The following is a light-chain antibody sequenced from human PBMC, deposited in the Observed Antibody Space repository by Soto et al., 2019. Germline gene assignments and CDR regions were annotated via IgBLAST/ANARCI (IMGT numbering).Light chain of an antibody. CDR2: DVT. Sequence: LTQPASVSGSPGQSITISCTGTSSDVGAYNYVSWYQQLPDKAPKLMIYDVTYRPSGVSNRFSGSKSGNTASLTISGLQAEDEADYFCSSYTTSSTLVFGGGTQLTVL. J-gene: IGLJ3*02. CDR1: SSDVGAYNY. CDR3: SSYTTSSTLV. V-gene: IGLV2-14*03.